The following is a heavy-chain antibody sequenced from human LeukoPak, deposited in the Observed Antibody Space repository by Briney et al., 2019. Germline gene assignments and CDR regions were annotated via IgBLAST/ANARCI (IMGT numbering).Heavy chain of an antibody. D-gene: IGHD4-17*01. Sequence: GGSLRLSCAASGFTFSSYDMHWVRQSTGKALEWVSGIGTAGDTYYPGSVKGRFTISRENGKNSLYLGMNSLRAGDTAVYYCARKSSIYGFDYWGQGTLVTVSS. CDR1: GFTFSSYD. CDR2: IGTAGDT. CDR3: ARKSSIYGFDY. J-gene: IGHJ4*02. V-gene: IGHV3-13*04.